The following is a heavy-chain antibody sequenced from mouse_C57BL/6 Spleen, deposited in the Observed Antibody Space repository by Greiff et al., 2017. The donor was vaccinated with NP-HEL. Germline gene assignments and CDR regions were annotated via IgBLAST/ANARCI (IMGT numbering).Heavy chain of an antibody. V-gene: IGHV5-17*01. CDR1: GFTFSDYG. CDR3: ARAYYGPASTY. CDR2: ISSGSSTI. Sequence: EVMLVESGGGLVKPGGSLKLSCAASGFTFSDYGMHWVRQAPEKGLEWVAYISSGSSTIYYADTVKGRFTISRDNAKNTLFLQMTSLRSEDTAMYYCARAYYGPASTYWGQGTLVTVSA. D-gene: IGHD1-2*01. J-gene: IGHJ3*01.